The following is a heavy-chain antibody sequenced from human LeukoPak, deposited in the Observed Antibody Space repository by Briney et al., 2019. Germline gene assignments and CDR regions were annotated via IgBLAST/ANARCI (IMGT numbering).Heavy chain of an antibody. CDR1: GFTFTTYW. CDR2: IKQDGSEQ. CDR3: ARESIVVVPTTMDDASDI. J-gene: IGHJ3*02. D-gene: IGHD2-2*01. Sequence: PGGSLRLSCVGSGFTFTTYWMTWVRQAPGKGLEWVANIKQDGSEQFYLDSVKGRFTISRDNAKNALYLQMHSLRVEDTAVYYCARESIVVVPTTMDDASDIWGQGTMVTVSS. V-gene: IGHV3-7*01.